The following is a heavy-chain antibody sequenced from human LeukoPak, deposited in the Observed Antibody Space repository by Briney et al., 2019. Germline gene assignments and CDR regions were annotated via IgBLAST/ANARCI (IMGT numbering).Heavy chain of an antibody. D-gene: IGHD6-19*01. V-gene: IGHV1-24*01. CDR1: GYTLTELS. J-gene: IGHJ4*02. CDR2: FDPEDGET. Sequence: ASVKVSCKVSGYTLTELSMHWVRQAPGKGLEWMGGFDPEDGETIYAQKFQGRVTMTEDTSTDTAYMELSSLRSEDTAVYYCATVSSPSIYSSGWYFQFDHWGQGTLVTVSS. CDR3: ATVSSPSIYSSGWYFQFDH.